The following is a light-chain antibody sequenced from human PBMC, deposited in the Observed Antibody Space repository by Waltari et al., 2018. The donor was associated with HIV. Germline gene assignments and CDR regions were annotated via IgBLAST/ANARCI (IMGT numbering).Light chain of an antibody. Sequence: SALTQPPSLSGTPGQRLTIPCSGNSSNIGSNFVFWYRQLPGMAPSLLVYRNDQRPSGVGERFSGSRSGASTSLAILGLRVGDEADYYCASWDDGLGGHVFGSGTSVSV. V-gene: IGLV1-47*01. CDR3: ASWDDGLGGHV. J-gene: IGLJ1*01. CDR2: RND. CDR1: SSNIGSNF.